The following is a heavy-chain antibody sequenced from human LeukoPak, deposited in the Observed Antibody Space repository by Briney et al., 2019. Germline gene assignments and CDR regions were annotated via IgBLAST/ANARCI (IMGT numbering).Heavy chain of an antibody. CDR1: DLTFSNYA. Sequence: PGGSLRLSCAASDLTFSNYAMSWVRQAPGKGLEWVSGISGSGGSTYYADSVKGRFTISRDNPKNTLYLQMNSLRAEDTAVYYCAKSRGSGLFDYWGQGTLITVAS. V-gene: IGHV3-23*01. CDR2: ISGSGGST. J-gene: IGHJ4*02. CDR3: AKSRGSGLFDY. D-gene: IGHD3-10*01.